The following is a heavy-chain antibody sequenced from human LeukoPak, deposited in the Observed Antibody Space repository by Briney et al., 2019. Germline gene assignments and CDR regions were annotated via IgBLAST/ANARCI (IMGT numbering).Heavy chain of an antibody. CDR3: ARVPHGETIFGVVLYWFDP. CDR1: SYSTSNGYY. D-gene: IGHD3-3*01. V-gene: IGHV4-38-2*02. CDR2: IYHSGNT. J-gene: IGHJ5*02. Sequence: PSETLSLTCTVSSYSTSNGYYWGWIRQPPGKGLEWIGSIYHSGNTYYNPSLKSRVTISVDTSKNQFSLKLSSVTTADTAVYYCARVPHGETIFGVVLYWFDPWGQGTLVTVFS.